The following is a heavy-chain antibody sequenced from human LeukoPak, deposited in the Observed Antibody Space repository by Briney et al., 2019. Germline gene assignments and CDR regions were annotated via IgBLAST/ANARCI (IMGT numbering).Heavy chain of an antibody. Sequence: GGSLRLSCAASGFTFTTYWMSWVRQAPGKGLEWVANIKEDGSEKTYVDSVKGRFTISRDNSKNTLYLQMNSLRAEDTAVYYCARAPIQTFGAIDYWGQGTLVTVSS. D-gene: IGHD3-16*01. CDR1: GFTFTTYW. J-gene: IGHJ4*02. CDR2: IKEDGSEK. CDR3: ARAPIQTFGAIDY. V-gene: IGHV3-7*01.